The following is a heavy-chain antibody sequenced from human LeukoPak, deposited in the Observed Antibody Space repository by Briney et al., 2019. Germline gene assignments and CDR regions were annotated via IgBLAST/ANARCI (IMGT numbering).Heavy chain of an antibody. V-gene: IGHV1-8*01. J-gene: IGHJ4*02. D-gene: IGHD5-18*01. CDR1: GYTFTSYD. CDR2: MNPNSGNT. Sequence: ASVKVSCKASGYTFTSYDINWVRQATGQGLEWMGWMNPNSGNTGYAQKFQGRVTMTRNTSISTAYMELSSLRSEDTAVYYCARVRTEAWIQLWTKRYYFDHWGQGTLVTVSS. CDR3: ARVRTEAWIQLWTKRYYFDH.